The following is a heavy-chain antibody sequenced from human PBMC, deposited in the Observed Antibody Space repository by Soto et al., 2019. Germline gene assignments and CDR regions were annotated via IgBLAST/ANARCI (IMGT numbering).Heavy chain of an antibody. CDR1: GFTFSSYG. Sequence: GGSLRLSCAASGFTFSSYGMHWVRQAPGKGLEWVAVISYDGSNKYYADSVKGRFTISRDNSKNTLYLQMNSLRAEDTAVYYCAKGLRYQIRGAFDYWGQGTLVTVSS. V-gene: IGHV3-30*18. CDR3: AKGLRYQIRGAFDY. D-gene: IGHD4-17*01. J-gene: IGHJ4*02. CDR2: ISYDGSNK.